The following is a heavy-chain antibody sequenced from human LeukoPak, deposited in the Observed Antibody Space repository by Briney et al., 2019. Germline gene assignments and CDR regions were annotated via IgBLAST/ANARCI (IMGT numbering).Heavy chain of an antibody. D-gene: IGHD3-22*01. Sequence: SETLSLTCTVSCGSIISHYWSWIRQPPGKGLEGIGYIYYSGSTNYNPSLKSRVTISVDTSKNQFSLKLSSVTAADTAVYYCASVPLNYYDSSGYRDWGQGPLVIVSS. CDR2: IYYSGST. CDR3: ASVPLNYYDSSGYRD. V-gene: IGHV4-59*11. J-gene: IGHJ4*02. CDR1: CGSIISHY.